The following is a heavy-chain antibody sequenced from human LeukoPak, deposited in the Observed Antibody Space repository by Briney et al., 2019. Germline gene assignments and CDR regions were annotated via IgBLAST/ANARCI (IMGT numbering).Heavy chain of an antibody. CDR1: GGSISSGGYS. D-gene: IGHD3-22*01. CDR2: IYHSGST. Sequence: SETLSLTCAVSGGSISSGGYSWSWIRQPPGKGLEWIGYIYHSGSTYYNPSLKSRVTISVDRSKNQFSLKLSSVTAADTAVYYCARGVAGYYDSSGYYGYWGQGTLVTVSP. CDR3: ARGVAGYYDSSGYYGY. J-gene: IGHJ4*02. V-gene: IGHV4-30-2*01.